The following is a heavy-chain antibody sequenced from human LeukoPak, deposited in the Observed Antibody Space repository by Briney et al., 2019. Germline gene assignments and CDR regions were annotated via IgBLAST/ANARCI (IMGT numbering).Heavy chain of an antibody. J-gene: IGHJ4*02. V-gene: IGHV1-2*02. CDR1: GYTFTDYY. CDR3: AIGAVAARSVKDY. CDR2: INPNSGGT. Sequence: ASVNVSYKASGYTFTDYYMHWVRQAPGQGLEWMGWINPNSGGTNYAQKFQGRVTMTRDMSISTAYMELSRLRSDDTAVYYCAIGAVAARSVKDYWGQGTLVTVSS. D-gene: IGHD6-6*01.